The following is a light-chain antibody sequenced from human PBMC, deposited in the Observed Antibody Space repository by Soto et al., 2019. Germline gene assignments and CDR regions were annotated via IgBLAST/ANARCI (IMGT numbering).Light chain of an antibody. V-gene: IGKV3-20*01. CDR2: GAS. CDR1: QSVSSSY. CDR3: QQYGSSPWT. J-gene: IGKJ1*01. Sequence: DIVLTQSPGTLSLSPGESATLSCRSSQSVSSSYLAWYQQKPGQAPRLIIYGASSRATGIPDRFSGSWSGTDCTLTISRLEPEDVAVYYCQQYGSSPWTLGQGTKVDIK.